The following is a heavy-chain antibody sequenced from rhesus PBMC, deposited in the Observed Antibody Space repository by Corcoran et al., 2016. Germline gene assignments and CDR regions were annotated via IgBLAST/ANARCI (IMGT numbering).Heavy chain of an antibody. CDR3: AKDLGDY. CDR2: IDPSDSDT. V-gene: IGHV5-20*01. J-gene: IGHJ4*01. CDR1: GYSFTSYW. Sequence: EVQLVQSGAEVKRPGESLTTPCKTSGYSFTSYWLSWVRQMPGKGLEWMGSIDPSDSDTRYNPSFQGQVTISADKSISTAYLQWSRLKASDTATYYCAKDLGDYWGQGVMVTVSS.